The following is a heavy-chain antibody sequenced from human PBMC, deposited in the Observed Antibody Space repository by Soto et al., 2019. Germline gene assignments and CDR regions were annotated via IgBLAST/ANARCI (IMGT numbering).Heavy chain of an antibody. CDR1: GFTFSYYW. CDR2: IHSDGSST. J-gene: IGHJ3*01. CDR3: ARGDRGAFDL. Sequence: EVQLVESEGGLVQPGGSLRLSCAASGFTFSYYWMHWVRQAPGQGLVWVSRIHSDGSSTTYADSVKGRFTISRDNAKNTRYVQMNSLRAEDTAVYYCARGDRGAFDLWGQGTMVTVSS. V-gene: IGHV3-74*01. D-gene: IGHD2-21*02.